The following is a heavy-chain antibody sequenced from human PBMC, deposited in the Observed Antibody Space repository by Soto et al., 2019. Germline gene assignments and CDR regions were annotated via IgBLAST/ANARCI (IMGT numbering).Heavy chain of an antibody. CDR3: AKDFTPHSGSYYHFLYYYGMDV. V-gene: IGHV3-23*01. J-gene: IGHJ6*02. D-gene: IGHD1-26*01. Sequence: EVQLLESGGGLVQPGGSLRLSCAASGFTFSSYAMSWVRQAPGKGLEWVSAIIGRGGSTYYADSVKGRFTISRDNSKNTLYLQMNSLRAEDTAVYYCAKDFTPHSGSYYHFLYYYGMDVWGQGTTVTVSS. CDR1: GFTFSSYA. CDR2: IIGRGGST.